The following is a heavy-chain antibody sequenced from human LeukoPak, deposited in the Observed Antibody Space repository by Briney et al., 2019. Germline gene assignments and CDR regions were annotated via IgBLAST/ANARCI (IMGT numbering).Heavy chain of an antibody. D-gene: IGHD3-22*01. V-gene: IGHV4-38-2*01. CDR2: IYPSGST. CDR3: ARHVPHYYDSSGFDY. J-gene: IGHJ4*02. CDR1: GYSISSGYY. Sequence: SETLSLTCAVSGYSISSGYYWGWIRQPPGKGLEWIGIIYPSGSTYYNPSLKSRVTISVDTSKNQFSLKLSSVTAADTAVYYCARHVPHYYDSSGFDYWGQGTLVTASS.